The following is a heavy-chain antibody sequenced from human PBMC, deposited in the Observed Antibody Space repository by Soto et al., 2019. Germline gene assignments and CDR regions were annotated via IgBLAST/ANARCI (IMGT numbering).Heavy chain of an antibody. J-gene: IGHJ5*02. V-gene: IGHV3-23*01. CDR2: ITGSGAGS. CDR3: AKAYSNSWPNDWFDP. Sequence: EVQLLESGGGWLQPGGSLRLSCAASGFTFSSYAMNWVRQAPGKGLEWVSGITGSGAGSYYSDSVKGRFTISRDNSKNPLYLQMNRLRAEATAVYYCAKAYSNSWPNDWFDPWGQGTLVTVSS. D-gene: IGHD6-13*01. CDR1: GFTFSSYA.